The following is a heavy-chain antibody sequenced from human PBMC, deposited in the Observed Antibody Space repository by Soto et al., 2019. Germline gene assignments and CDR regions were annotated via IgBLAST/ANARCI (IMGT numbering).Heavy chain of an antibody. CDR3: ANSHYYDRYFDY. V-gene: IGHV1-69*13. D-gene: IGHD3-22*01. CDR2: IIPIFGTA. J-gene: IGHJ4*02. CDR1: GGTFSSYA. Sequence: SVKVSCKASGGTFSSYAISWVRQAPGQGLEWMGGIIPIFGTANYAQKFQGRVTITADESTSTAYMELSSLRSEDTAVYYCANSHYYDRYFDYWGQGTLVTVSS.